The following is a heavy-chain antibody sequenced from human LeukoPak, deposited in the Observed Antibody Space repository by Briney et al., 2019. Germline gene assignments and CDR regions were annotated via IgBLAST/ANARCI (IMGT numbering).Heavy chain of an antibody. J-gene: IGHJ5*02. D-gene: IGHD3-22*01. V-gene: IGHV1-69*04. CDR1: GYTFTSYD. Sequence: SVKVSCKASGYTFTSYDINWVRQAPGQGLEWMGRIIPILGIANYAQKFQGRVTITADKSTSTAYMELSSLRSEDTAVYYCASDPDYYDSSGYTFDPWGQGTLVTVSS. CDR2: IIPILGIA. CDR3: ASDPDYYDSSGYTFDP.